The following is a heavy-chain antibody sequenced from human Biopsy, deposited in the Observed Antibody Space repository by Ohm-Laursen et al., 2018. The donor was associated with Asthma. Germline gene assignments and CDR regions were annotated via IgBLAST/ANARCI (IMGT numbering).Heavy chain of an antibody. J-gene: IGHJ6*02. CDR3: VRQSGYRSGWPKLLFVYYGMDV. V-gene: IGHV4-4*03. CDR2: IYHLGNA. Sequence: PGTLSFTCDVSGGSISVSNWWSWVRQPPGRGLEWIGQIYHLGNANYNPSLKSRVTMSVDKSKNQFSLKLTYVTAADTAQYYCVRQSGYRSGWPKLLFVYYGMDVWGPGTLVIVSS. D-gene: IGHD6-19*01. CDR1: GGSISVSNW.